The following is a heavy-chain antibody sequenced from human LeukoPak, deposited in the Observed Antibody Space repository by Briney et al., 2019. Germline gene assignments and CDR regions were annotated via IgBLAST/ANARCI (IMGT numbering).Heavy chain of an antibody. D-gene: IGHD3-3*01. CDR1: GGSISSSSYY. Sequence: SETLSLTCTVSGGSISSSSYYWGWIRQPPGKGLEWIGSIYYSGSTYYNPSLKSRVTISVDTSKNQFSLKLSSVTAADTAVYYCARCSHRLADFWSGYSLKNYYYYMDVWGKGTTVTVSS. V-gene: IGHV4-39*01. CDR3: ARCSHRLADFWSGYSLKNYYYYMDV. CDR2: IYYSGST. J-gene: IGHJ6*03.